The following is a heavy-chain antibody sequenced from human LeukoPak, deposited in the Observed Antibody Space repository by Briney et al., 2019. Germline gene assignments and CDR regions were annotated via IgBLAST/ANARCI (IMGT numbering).Heavy chain of an antibody. J-gene: IGHJ4*02. CDR1: GYTFTGYY. CDR2: INPNSGGT. V-gene: IGHV1-2*02. Sequence: ASVKVSCKASGYTFTGYYMHWVRQAPGQGLEWMGWINPNSGGTNYAQKFQGRVTMTRDTSISTAYMELSRLRSDDTAVYYCARDSGKSGVTMVRGVIYWGQGTLVTVSS. D-gene: IGHD3-10*01. CDR3: ARDSGKSGVTMVRGVIY.